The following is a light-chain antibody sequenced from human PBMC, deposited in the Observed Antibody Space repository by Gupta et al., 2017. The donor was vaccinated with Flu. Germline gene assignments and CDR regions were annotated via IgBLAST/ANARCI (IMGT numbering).Light chain of an antibody. CDR1: NSNLETNT. CDR3: ASWDERLNGWV. J-gene: IGLJ3*02. Sequence: QSVLTQPPSASGTPGQRVTIYCSGSNSNLETNTVNWYQQFPGTAPKLLIYSNNQRPSGIPDRFSASKSDTSAALAISGLRSEDEADYCCASWDERLNGWVFGGKTELTVL. V-gene: IGLV1-44*01. CDR2: SNN.